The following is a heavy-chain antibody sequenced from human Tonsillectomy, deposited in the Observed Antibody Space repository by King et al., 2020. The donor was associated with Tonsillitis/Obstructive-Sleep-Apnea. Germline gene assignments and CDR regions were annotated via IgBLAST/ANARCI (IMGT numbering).Heavy chain of an antibody. V-gene: IGHV4-34*01. CDR3: ARGWVIVVPTARGFYFDY. CDR2: INHSGST. CDR1: GGSFSGYY. D-gene: IGHD2-2*01. Sequence: VQLQQWGTGLLKPSETLSLTCAVYGGSFSGYYWSWLRQPPGKGLEWIGEINHSGSTNYNPSLKSRVTISVDTSKNQFSLNLSSVTAADTAVYYCARGWVIVVPTARGFYFDYWGQGNLVTVSS. J-gene: IGHJ4*02.